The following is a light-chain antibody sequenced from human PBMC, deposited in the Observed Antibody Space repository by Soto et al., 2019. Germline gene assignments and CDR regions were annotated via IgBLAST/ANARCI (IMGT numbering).Light chain of an antibody. V-gene: IGKV3-20*01. Sequence: EIVLTQSPGTLSLSPGERATLSCRASQSVSSSYLAWYQQKPGQAPRLLIYGASSRATGIPDRFSGSGSGTEFTLTISRLEPEYFAVYYCQQYGSSPETFGQGTKVDIK. J-gene: IGKJ1*01. CDR2: GAS. CDR3: QQYGSSPET. CDR1: QSVSSSY.